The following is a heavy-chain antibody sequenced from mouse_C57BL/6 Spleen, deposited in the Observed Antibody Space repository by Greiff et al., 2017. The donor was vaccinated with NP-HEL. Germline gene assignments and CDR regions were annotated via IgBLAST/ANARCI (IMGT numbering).Heavy chain of an antibody. D-gene: IGHD2-1*01. CDR1: GFNIKDDY. CDR3: TLRGGNYGGAMDY. J-gene: IGHJ4*01. Sequence: EVQLQESGAELVRPGASVKLSCTASGFNIKDDYMHWVKQRPEQGLEWIGWIDPENGDTEYASKFQGKATITADTSSNTAYLQLSSLTSEDTAVYYCTLRGGNYGGAMDYWGQGTSVTVSS. CDR2: IDPENGDT. V-gene: IGHV14-4*01.